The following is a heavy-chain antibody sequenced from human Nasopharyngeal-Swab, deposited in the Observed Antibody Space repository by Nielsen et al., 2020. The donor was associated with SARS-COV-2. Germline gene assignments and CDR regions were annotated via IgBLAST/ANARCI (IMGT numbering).Heavy chain of an antibody. CDR2: INAGNGNT. V-gene: IGHV1-3*01. CDR1: GYTFTSYA. J-gene: IGHJ6*02. Sequence: ASVKVSCKASGYTFTSYAMHWVRQAPGQRLEWMGWINAGNGNTKYSQKFQGRVTMTRDTSISTAYMELSRLRSDDTAVYYCATRGEVVVAATGYYYYGMDVWGQGTTVTVSS. D-gene: IGHD2-15*01. CDR3: ATRGEVVVAATGYYYYGMDV.